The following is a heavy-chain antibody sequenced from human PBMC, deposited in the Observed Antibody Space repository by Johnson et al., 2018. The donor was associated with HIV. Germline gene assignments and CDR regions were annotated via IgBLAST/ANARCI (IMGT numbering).Heavy chain of an antibody. Sequence: QVQLVESGGGVVLPGWSLRLSCEASGFTFSSYGMHWVRQAPGKGLEWVAVISYDGSNKYYADSVKGRFTISRDNSKNTLYLQMNSLRAEDTAVYYCAKAMSPMVRGNIWGQGTMVTVSS. CDR2: ISYDGSNK. D-gene: IGHD3-10*01. J-gene: IGHJ3*02. CDR1: GFTFSSYG. CDR3: AKAMSPMVRGNI. V-gene: IGHV3-30*19.